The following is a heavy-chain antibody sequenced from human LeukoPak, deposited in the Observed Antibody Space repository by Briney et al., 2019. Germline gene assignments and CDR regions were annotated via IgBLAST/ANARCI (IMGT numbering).Heavy chain of an antibody. CDR1: GYTFTSYD. CDR3: ARLCYDSSGYYCPLDY. J-gene: IGHJ4*02. V-gene: IGHV1-8*03. Sequence: GASVKVSCKASGYTFTSYDINWVRQATGQGLEWMGWMNPNSGNTGYAQKFQGRVTITRNTSISTAYVELSSLRSEDTAVYYCARLCYDSSGYYCPLDYWGRGTLVTVSS. CDR2: MNPNSGNT. D-gene: IGHD3-22*01.